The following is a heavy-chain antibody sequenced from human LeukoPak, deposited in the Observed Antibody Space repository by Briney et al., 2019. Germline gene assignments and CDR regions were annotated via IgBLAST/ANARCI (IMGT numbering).Heavy chain of an antibody. J-gene: IGHJ6*04. Sequence: GGSLRLSCSASGFTFTTYGMNWVRQAPGKGLEYVSAISSNGGTTYYANSVKGRFTISRDNSKNTLYLQMGSLRAEDMAVYYCARTSSSGPVWGKGTTVTISS. V-gene: IGHV3-64*01. D-gene: IGHD6-19*01. CDR2: ISSNGGTT. CDR3: ARTSSSGPV. CDR1: GFTFTTYG.